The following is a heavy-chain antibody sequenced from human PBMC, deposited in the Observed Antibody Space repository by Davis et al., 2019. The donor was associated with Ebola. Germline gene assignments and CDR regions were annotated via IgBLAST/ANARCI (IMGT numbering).Heavy chain of an antibody. CDR2: IKQDGSEK. CDR3: SRDDGYGMDV. CDR1: GFTFSSYW. J-gene: IGHJ6*04. Sequence: GESLKISCAASGFTFSSYWMSWVRQAPGKGLEWVANIKQDGSEKYYVDSVKGRFTISRDNAKNSLYLQMNSLRVEDTAVYYCSRDDGYGMDVWGKGATVPVSS. V-gene: IGHV3-7*01.